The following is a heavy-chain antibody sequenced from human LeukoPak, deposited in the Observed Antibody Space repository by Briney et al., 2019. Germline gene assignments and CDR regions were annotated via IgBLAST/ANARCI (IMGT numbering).Heavy chain of an antibody. D-gene: IGHD6-13*01. V-gene: IGHV3-74*01. J-gene: IGHJ4*02. CDR1: GFTFSSSW. CDR3: ARQNHDSSSFGFDY. CDR2: IGADGSNT. Sequence: GGSLRLSCTASGFTFSSSWMHWVRQAPGKGLVWVSYIGADGSNTAYADSVKGRFTISRDNAKNTLYLQMNSLRAEDTAVYYCARQNHDSSSFGFDYWGQGTLVTVSS.